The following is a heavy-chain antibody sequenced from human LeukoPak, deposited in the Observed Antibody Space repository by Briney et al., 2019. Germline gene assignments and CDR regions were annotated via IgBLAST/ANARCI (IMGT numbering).Heavy chain of an antibody. CDR3: ARGLSVGVAFGDF. D-gene: IGHD3-3*01. CDR2: IKQDGSEK. Sequence: GGSLRLSCAASGFTFTDYWMSWVRQAPGKGLEWVANIKQDGSEKYYVDSVRGRFTISRDNAKNSLYLQMNSLTAEDAAVYFCARGLSVGVAFGDFWGQGTLVTVSS. CDR1: GFTFTDYW. J-gene: IGHJ4*02. V-gene: IGHV3-7*01.